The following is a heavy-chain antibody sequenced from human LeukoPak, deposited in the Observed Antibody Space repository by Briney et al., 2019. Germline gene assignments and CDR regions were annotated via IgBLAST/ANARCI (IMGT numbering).Heavy chain of an antibody. CDR3: ARREASREYQLLFHFDY. Sequence: GESLKISCKGSGYSFTSYWIGWVRQMPGKGLEWMGIIYPGDSDTRYSPSFQGQGTISADKSISTAYLQWSSLKASDTAMYYCARREASREYQLLFHFDYWGQGTLVTVSS. J-gene: IGHJ4*02. CDR2: IYPGDSDT. V-gene: IGHV5-51*01. CDR1: GYSFTSYW. D-gene: IGHD2-2*01.